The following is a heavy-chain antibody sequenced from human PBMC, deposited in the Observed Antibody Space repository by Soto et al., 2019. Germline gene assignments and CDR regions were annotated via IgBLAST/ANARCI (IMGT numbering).Heavy chain of an antibody. D-gene: IGHD2-21*02. V-gene: IGHV3-21*01. CDR2: ISSSSSYI. CDR3: ARVTDCGGDCYAFDI. J-gene: IGHJ3*02. Sequence: GGSLRLSCAASGFTFSSYSMNWVRQAPGKGLEWVSSISSSSSYIYYAASVKGRFTISRDNAKNSLYLQMNSLRAEDTAVYYCARVTDCGGDCYAFDIWGQGTMVTVSS. CDR1: GFTFSSYS.